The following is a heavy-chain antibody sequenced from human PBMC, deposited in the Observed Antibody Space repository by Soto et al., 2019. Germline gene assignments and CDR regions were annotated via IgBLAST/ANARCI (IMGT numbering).Heavy chain of an antibody. CDR2: IYPGDSDT. V-gene: IGHV5-51*01. CDR3: AGAVDYDILTGYFFGAFDI. J-gene: IGHJ3*02. D-gene: IGHD3-9*01. CDR1: GYSFTSYW. Sequence: GESLKISCKGSGYSFTSYWIGWVRQMPGKGLEWMGIIYPGDSDTRYSPSFQGQVTISADKSISTAYLQWSSLKASDTAMYYCAGAVDYDILTGYFFGAFDIWGQGTMVTVSS.